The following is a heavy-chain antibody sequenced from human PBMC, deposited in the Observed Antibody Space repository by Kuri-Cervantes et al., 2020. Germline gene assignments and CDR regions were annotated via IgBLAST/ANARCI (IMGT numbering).Heavy chain of an antibody. CDR1: GFTFDDYA. J-gene: IGHJ4*02. Sequence: SLKISCAASGFTFDDYAMHWVRQAPGKGLEWVSGSSWNSGSIGYADSVKGRFTISRDNAKNTLYLQVNSLRAEDTAVYYCARGGIVVVPAAMANFDYWGQGTLVTVSS. CDR2: SSWNSGSI. D-gene: IGHD2-2*01. V-gene: IGHV3-9*01. CDR3: ARGGIVVVPAAMANFDY.